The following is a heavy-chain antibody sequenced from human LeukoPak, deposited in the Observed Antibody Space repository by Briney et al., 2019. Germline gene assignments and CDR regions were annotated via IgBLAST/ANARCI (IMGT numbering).Heavy chain of an antibody. V-gene: IGHV1-69*15. CDR3: ARGDIVVVPAAIPLYNWFDP. CDR2: TIPIFGTA. Sequence: SVKVSCKASGGTFSSYAISWVRQAPGQGLEWMGRTIPIFGTANYAQKFQGRVTITADESTSTAYMELSSLRSEDTAVYYCARGDIVVVPAAIPLYNWFDPWGQGTLVTVSS. CDR1: GGTFSSYA. J-gene: IGHJ5*02. D-gene: IGHD2-2*02.